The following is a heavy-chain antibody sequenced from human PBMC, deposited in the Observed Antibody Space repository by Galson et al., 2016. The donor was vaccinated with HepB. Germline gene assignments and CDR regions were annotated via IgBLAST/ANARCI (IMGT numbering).Heavy chain of an antibody. CDR1: GFTFSGYA. V-gene: IGHV3-23*01. CDR2: IHNDGETT. J-gene: IGHJ4*02. CDR3: AKQRGGAMGNYCFDY. D-gene: IGHD5-18*01. Sequence: SLRLSCAASGFTFSGYAMCWVRQAPGKGLQWISLIHNDGETTYYADSVKGRFTVSRDNSKNTMYLQMNSLRAEDTAVYYCAKQRGGAMGNYCFDYWGQGTLVTVSS.